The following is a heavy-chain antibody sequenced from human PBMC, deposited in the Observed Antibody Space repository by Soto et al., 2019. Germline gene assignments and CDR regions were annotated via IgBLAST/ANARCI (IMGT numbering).Heavy chain of an antibody. D-gene: IGHD3-16*01. V-gene: IGHV3-15*01. CDR3: ATLGGNLGAFDY. Sequence: EVQLVESGGGLVKPGGSLRLSCAASGFTFSNAWMSWVRQAPGKGLEWVGRIKSRADGGTAEHAAPVKGRFAISRDDSKNTLYLQMNSLKTEDTAVYYCATLGGNLGAFDYWGQGTLVTVSS. CDR2: IKSRADGGTA. CDR1: GFTFSNAW. J-gene: IGHJ4*02.